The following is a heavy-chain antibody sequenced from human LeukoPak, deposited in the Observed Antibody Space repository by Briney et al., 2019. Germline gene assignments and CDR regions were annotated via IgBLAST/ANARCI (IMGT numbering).Heavy chain of an antibody. Sequence: PGGSLRLSCAASGFTFSTYWMTWVRQAPGKGLEWVAVISYDGSNKYYADSVKGRFTISRDNSKNTLYLQMNSLRAEDTAVYYCARDCSSTSCASVEFWFDPWGQGTLVTVSS. CDR2: ISYDGSNK. CDR1: GFTFSTYW. CDR3: ARDCSSTSCASVEFWFDP. D-gene: IGHD2-2*01. V-gene: IGHV3-30*03. J-gene: IGHJ5*02.